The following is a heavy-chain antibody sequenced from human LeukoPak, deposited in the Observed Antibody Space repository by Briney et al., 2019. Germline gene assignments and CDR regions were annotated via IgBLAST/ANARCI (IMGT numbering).Heavy chain of an antibody. CDR2: IYYSGST. J-gene: IGHJ3*02. Sequence: SETLSLTCTVSGGSISSYYWSWIRQPPGKGLEWIGYIYYSGSTNYNPSLQSRVTISVDTSKNQFSLKLSSVTAADTAVYYCARDLAVAGRGGDAFDIWGQGTMVTVSS. D-gene: IGHD6-19*01. CDR3: ARDLAVAGRGGDAFDI. V-gene: IGHV4-59*01. CDR1: GGSISSYY.